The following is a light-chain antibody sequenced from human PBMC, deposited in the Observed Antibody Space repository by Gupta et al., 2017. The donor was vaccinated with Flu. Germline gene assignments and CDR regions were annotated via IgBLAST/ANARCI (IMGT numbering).Light chain of an antibody. CDR1: SSNIGAGYD. CDR2: GSK. J-gene: IGLJ3*02. V-gene: IGLV1-40*01. Sequence: TISCTGSSSNIGAGYDVHWYQQLPGKAPKLLIYGSKNRPSGVPARFSGSKSDTSSSLAITGLQAEDEADYYCQSFDSSLSGSQVFGGGTKLTVL. CDR3: QSFDSSLSGSQV.